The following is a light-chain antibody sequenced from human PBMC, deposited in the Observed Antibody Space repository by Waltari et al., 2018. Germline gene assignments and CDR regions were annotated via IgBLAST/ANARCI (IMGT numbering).Light chain of an antibody. CDR3: AAWDDSLSGVV. CDR2: YDV. V-gene: IGLV1-36*01. Sequence: QSVLTQPPSVSEAPRQRVTISCSGSSSNIGNNAVNWYPQLPGKATKLLIDYDVLLPAGVSDRFSGSKAGTSASLAISGLQSEDEADYYCAAWDDSLSGVVFGGGTKLTVL. CDR1: SSNIGNNA. J-gene: IGLJ2*01.